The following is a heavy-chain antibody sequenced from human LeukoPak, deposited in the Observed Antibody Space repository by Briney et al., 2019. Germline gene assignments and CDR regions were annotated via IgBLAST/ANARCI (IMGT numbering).Heavy chain of an antibody. D-gene: IGHD3-22*01. CDR1: GGSISSYY. J-gene: IGHJ5*02. CDR3: ARGKKGYYYDSSGYLRKDWFDP. V-gene: IGHV4-59*08. Sequence: SETLSLTCTVSGGSISSYYWSWIRQPPGKGLEWIGYIYYSGSTNYNPSLKSRVTISVDTSKNQFSLKLSSVTAADTAVYYCARGKKGYYYDSSGYLRKDWFDPWGQGTLVTVSS. CDR2: IYYSGST.